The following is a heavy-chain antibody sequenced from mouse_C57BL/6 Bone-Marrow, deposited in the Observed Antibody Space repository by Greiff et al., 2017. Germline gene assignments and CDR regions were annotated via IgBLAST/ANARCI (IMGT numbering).Heavy chain of an antibody. Sequence: VQLKESGPVLVKPGASVKMSCKASGYTFTDYYMNWVKQSHGKSLEWIGVINPYNGGTSYNQKFKGKATLTVDKSSSTAYMELNSLTSEDSAVYDCARGGYGGFAYWGQGTLVTVSA. V-gene: IGHV1-19*01. CDR2: INPYNGGT. D-gene: IGHD2-2*01. CDR3: ARGGYGGFAY. J-gene: IGHJ3*01. CDR1: GYTFTDYY.